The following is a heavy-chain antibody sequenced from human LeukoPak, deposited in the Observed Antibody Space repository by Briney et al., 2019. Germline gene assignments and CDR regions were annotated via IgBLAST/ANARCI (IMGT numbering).Heavy chain of an antibody. V-gene: IGHV3-48*04. CDR1: GFTFSSYS. J-gene: IGHJ4*02. CDR3: AKDNAYYYADY. D-gene: IGHD3-10*01. CDR2: ISSSSSTI. Sequence: GGSLRLSCAASGFTFSSYSMNWVRQAPGKGLEWVSYISSSSSTIYYADSVKGRFTISRDNAKNSLYLQMNSLRAEDTAVYYCAKDNAYYYADYWGQGTLVTVSS.